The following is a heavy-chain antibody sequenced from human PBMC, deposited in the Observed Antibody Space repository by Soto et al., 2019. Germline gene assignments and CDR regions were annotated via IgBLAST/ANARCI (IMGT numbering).Heavy chain of an antibody. Sequence: QVQLVESGGGVVQPGRSLRLSGAASGFTYSSYAMHWVRQAPGKGLEWVAVISYDGNHKYYADFVKGRFTISRDNSKNTLYLQMNSLRPEDTAVYYCARFIPAVQTDPVDIWGQGTMVTVSS. J-gene: IGHJ3*02. V-gene: IGHV3-30-3*01. CDR1: GFTYSSYA. CDR3: ARFIPAVQTDPVDI. D-gene: IGHD2-2*01. CDR2: ISYDGNHK.